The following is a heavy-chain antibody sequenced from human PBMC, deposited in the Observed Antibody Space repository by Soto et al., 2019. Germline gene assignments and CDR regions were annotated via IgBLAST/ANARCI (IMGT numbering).Heavy chain of an antibody. CDR3: ARVSRNYDFWSGYSLTYYFDY. D-gene: IGHD3-3*01. J-gene: IGHJ4*02. CDR1: GGSVSSGSYY. V-gene: IGHV4-61*01. Sequence: QVQLQESGPGLVKPSETLSLTCTVSGGSVSSGSYYWSWIRQPPGKGLEWIGYIYYSGSTNYNPSLKSLVTISVDTSKNQFSLKLSSVTAADTAVYYCARVSRNYDFWSGYSLTYYFDYWGQGTLVTVSS. CDR2: IYYSGST.